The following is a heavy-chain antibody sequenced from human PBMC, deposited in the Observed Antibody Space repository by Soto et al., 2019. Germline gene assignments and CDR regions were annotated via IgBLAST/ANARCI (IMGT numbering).Heavy chain of an antibody. CDR1: GFMFDNYA. CDR3: AKGRYFDSSGGCANY. Sequence: EVRLLESGGGSVPPGASARLSCLTSGFMFDNYAMSWVRQSPARGLEWVAAISGSGHATYYTQSERGRFTISRDKSKKTVFLQMNNLRTEDTAIYYCAKGRYFDSSGGCANYWGLGTLVTVSS. CDR2: ISGSGHAT. J-gene: IGHJ4*02. V-gene: IGHV3-23*01. D-gene: IGHD3-22*01.